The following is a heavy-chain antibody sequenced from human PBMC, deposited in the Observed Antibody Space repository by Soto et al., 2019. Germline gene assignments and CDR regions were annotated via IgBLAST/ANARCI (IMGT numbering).Heavy chain of an antibody. J-gene: IGHJ4*02. V-gene: IGHV3-21*04. D-gene: IGHD2-2*01. Sequence: PGGSLRPSCVVYGFPFNNYGINWVRQAPGKGLEWVSTVSKSDYTYYSDLVKGRFTISRDNAKNTVSLQMNTLRAEDTAVYFCAREDSIIIPAVSDFWGQGTLVTVSS. CDR1: GFPFNNYG. CDR2: VSKSDYT. CDR3: AREDSIIIPAVSDF.